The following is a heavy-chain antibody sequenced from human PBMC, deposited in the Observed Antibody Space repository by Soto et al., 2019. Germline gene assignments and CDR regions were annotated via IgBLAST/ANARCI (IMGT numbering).Heavy chain of an antibody. J-gene: IGHJ5*02. Sequence: GVSLRLPCAASGFTFSNHDMRWVRQAPGKGLEWVSSVATNGYPYSRDSTKGRFTISRDNVRNTLCLQMNSLRAEDTAVYYCADPGSGYSWGQGTLVTASS. CDR2: VATNGYP. CDR3: ADPGSGYS. V-gene: IGHV3-23*01. D-gene: IGHD3-22*01. CDR1: GFTFSNHD.